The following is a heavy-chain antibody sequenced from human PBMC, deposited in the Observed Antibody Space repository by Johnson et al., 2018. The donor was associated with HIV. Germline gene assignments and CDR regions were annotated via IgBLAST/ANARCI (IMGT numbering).Heavy chain of an antibody. D-gene: IGHD3-22*01. CDR2: ISYDGSNK. Sequence: QVQLVESGEGVVQPGRSLRLSCAASGFTFSSYGMHWVRQAPGKGLEWVAVISYDGSNKYYADSVKGRFTISRDNSKNTLYLQMNSLRAEDTAVYYCAKDQGITMIVVVAGAFDIWGQGTMVTVSS. CDR3: AKDQGITMIVVVAGAFDI. CDR1: GFTFSSYG. J-gene: IGHJ3*02. V-gene: IGHV3-30*18.